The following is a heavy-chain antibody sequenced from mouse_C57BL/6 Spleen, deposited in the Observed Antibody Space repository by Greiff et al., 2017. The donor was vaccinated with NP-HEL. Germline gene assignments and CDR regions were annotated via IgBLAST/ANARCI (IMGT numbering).Heavy chain of an antibody. CDR1: GFTFSDYY. D-gene: IGHD3-2*02. CDR2: ISNGGGST. V-gene: IGHV5-12*01. Sequence: EVQLVESGGGLVQPGGSLKLSCAASGFTFSDYYMYWVRQTPEKRLEWVAYISNGGGSTYYPDTVKGRFTISRDNAKNTLYLQMSRLKSEDTAMYYCARQTAQAKYYAMDYWGQGTSVTVSS. CDR3: ARQTAQAKYYAMDY. J-gene: IGHJ4*01.